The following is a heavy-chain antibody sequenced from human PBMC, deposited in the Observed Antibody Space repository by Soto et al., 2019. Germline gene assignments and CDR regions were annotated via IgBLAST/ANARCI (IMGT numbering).Heavy chain of an antibody. CDR1: GGTFSRYA. V-gene: IGHV1-69*13. CDR2: IIPIFGTS. Sequence: PSVKVSCKASGGTFSRYAISWVRQAPGQGLEWMGGIIPIFGTSNYAQKFQGRVTITADESTSTAYMELSSLRSEDTAVYYCARGQYDFWSGYYPYYYYGMDVWGQGTTVTVSS. CDR3: ARGQYDFWSGYYPYYYYGMDV. J-gene: IGHJ6*02. D-gene: IGHD3-3*01.